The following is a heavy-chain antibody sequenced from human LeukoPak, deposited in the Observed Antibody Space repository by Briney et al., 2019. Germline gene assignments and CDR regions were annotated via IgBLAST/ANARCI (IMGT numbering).Heavy chain of an antibody. CDR1: GYTLTELS. D-gene: IGHD3-10*01. V-gene: IGHV1-24*01. J-gene: IGHJ6*04. Sequence: ASVKVSCKVSGYTLTELSMHWVRQAPGKGLEWMGGFDPEDGETIYAQKFQGRVTMTEDTSTDTAYMELSSLRSEDTAVYYCATRSREVRVELYGRDVWGKGTTVTVSS. CDR3: ATRSREVRVELYGRDV. CDR2: FDPEDGET.